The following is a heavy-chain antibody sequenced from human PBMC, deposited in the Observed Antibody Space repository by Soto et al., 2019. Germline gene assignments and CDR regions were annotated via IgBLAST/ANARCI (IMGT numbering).Heavy chain of an antibody. J-gene: IGHJ4*02. CDR2: CGTGSLI. CDR3: VEDFWSTFWYS. CDR1: GFIFSGSA. V-gene: IGHV3-48*01. D-gene: IGHD3-3*01. Sequence: PGGSLRLSCTGSGFIFSGSAINWVRQAPGKGLEWVSYCGTGSLIQYAASVQGRFTVSRDNAKNTVYLQMNSLRAEDTAVYYCVEDFWSTFWYSWGQGTLVTVSS.